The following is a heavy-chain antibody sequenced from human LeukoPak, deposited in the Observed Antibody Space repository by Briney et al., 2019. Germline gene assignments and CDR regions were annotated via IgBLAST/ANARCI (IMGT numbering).Heavy chain of an antibody. CDR2: ISYDGSNK. CDR3: ARDLKQWLNDAFDI. Sequence: GGSLRLSCAASGFTFSSYAMHWVRQAPGKGLEWVAVISYDGSNKYYADSVKGRFTISRDNSKNTLYLQMNSLRAEDTAVYYCARDLKQWLNDAFDIWGQGTMVTVSS. V-gene: IGHV3-30-3*01. D-gene: IGHD6-19*01. J-gene: IGHJ3*02. CDR1: GFTFSSYA.